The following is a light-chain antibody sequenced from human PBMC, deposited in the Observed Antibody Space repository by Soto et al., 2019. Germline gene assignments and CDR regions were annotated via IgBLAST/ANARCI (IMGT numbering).Light chain of an antibody. V-gene: IGLV1-40*01. J-gene: IGLJ2*01. CDR1: SSNIRAGFD. CDR2: GNN. Sequence: QSVLTQPPSVSGAPGQRVTMSCTGSSSNIRAGFDVHWYQQFPETAPKLLIYGNNNRSSGVPDRFSGSKSATSASLAIAGLQAEDEAVYYCQSYDSSLSGVVFGGGTKLTVL. CDR3: QSYDSSLSGVV.